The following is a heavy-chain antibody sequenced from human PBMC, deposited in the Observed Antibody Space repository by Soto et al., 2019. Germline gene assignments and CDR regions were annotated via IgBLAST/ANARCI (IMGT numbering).Heavy chain of an antibody. CDR3: AHWVVAAASVGWFDP. Sequence: QITLTESGPPLVKPTQTLTLTCTFSGFSLSTSGVGVGWIRQPPGKALEWLALIYWDDDKRYSPSLKSRLTITRDTSKDQVVLTMTNMDPVDTATYYCAHWVVAAASVGWFDPWGQGTLVTVSS. J-gene: IGHJ5*02. CDR2: IYWDDDK. CDR1: GFSLSTSGVG. D-gene: IGHD2-15*01. V-gene: IGHV2-5*02.